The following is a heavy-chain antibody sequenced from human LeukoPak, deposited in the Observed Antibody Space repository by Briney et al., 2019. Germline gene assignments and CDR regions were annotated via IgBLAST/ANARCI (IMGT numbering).Heavy chain of an antibody. Sequence: ASVKVSCKASGNTFTLYYIHWVRQAPGQGLQWMGMINPSDGATTYAQRFQGRVTMTRDMSTTTVYMDLRSLRSEDTAVYFCARVQRGGLSANLGGLFASYYTYYYMDVWGRGTTVTVSS. J-gene: IGHJ6*03. CDR1: GNTFTLYY. D-gene: IGHD3-16*01. CDR2: INPSDGAT. CDR3: ARVQRGGLSANLGGLFASYYTYYYMDV. V-gene: IGHV1-46*01.